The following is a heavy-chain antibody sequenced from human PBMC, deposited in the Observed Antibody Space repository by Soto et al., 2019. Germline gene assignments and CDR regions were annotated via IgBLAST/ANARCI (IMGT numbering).Heavy chain of an antibody. J-gene: IGHJ5*02. CDR2: ISAYNGNT. CDR1: GYTFTSYG. D-gene: IGHD5-18*01. V-gene: IGHV1-18*01. CDR3: ARDRDTAMAGGFDP. Sequence: GASVKVSCKASGYTFTSYGISWVRQAPGQGLEWMGWISAYNGNTNYAQKLQGRVTMTTDTSTSTAYMELRSLRSDDTAVYYCARDRDTAMAGGFDPWGQGTLVTVSS.